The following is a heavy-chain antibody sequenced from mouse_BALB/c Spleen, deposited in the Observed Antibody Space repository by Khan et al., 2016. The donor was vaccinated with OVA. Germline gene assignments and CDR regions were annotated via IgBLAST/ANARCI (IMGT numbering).Heavy chain of an antibody. CDR1: GYTFTSYT. V-gene: IGHV1-4*01. CDR3: VRDGAYHRNDGWFAV. J-gene: IGHJ3*01. CDR2: INPSNGYT. Sequence: QVQLKESGAELARPGASVKMSCKASGYTFTSYTIHWIKKRPGQGLEWIGYINPSNGYTNYNQKFNDKATLTTDKSSTTAYLQLSSLTSDDSAVYNCVRDGAYHRNDGWFAVWGQGTLVTVSA. D-gene: IGHD2-14*01.